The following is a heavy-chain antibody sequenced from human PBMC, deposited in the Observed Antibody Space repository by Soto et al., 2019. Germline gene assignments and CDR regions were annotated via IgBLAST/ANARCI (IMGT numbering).Heavy chain of an antibody. J-gene: IGHJ4*02. D-gene: IGHD5-12*01. Sequence: SETLSLTCTVSGGSISSGGYYWYWIRQHPGKGLEWIGYIYYSGTTYYNPSLKSRVTISVDTSKNQFSLKLSSVTAADTAVYYCARGGSGHSGYDWYYFDYWGQGILVTVSS. CDR2: IYYSGTT. CDR3: ARGGSGHSGYDWYYFDY. CDR1: GGSISSGGYY. V-gene: IGHV4-31*03.